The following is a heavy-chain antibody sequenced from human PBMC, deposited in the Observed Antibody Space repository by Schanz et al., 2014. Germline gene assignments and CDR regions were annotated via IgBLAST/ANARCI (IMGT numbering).Heavy chain of an antibody. Sequence: QVQLQQWGAGLLKPSETLSLTCAVYGGSFSGYYWSWIRQPPGKGLEWIGEINHSGSTNYNPSLKSGAPISVDPSKTHFSLRGGSVTAADTAVYYCARARGSNRGPRKYYFDYWGQGTLVTVSS. CDR1: GGSFSGYY. CDR2: INHSGST. V-gene: IGHV4-34*01. CDR3: ARARGSNRGPRKYYFDY. J-gene: IGHJ4*02.